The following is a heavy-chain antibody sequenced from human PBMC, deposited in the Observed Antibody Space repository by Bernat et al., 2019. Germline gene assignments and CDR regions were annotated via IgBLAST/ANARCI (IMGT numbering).Heavy chain of an antibody. CDR1: GGSISSGDYY. V-gene: IGHV4-30-4*01. Sequence: QVQLQESGPGLVKPSQTLSLTCTVSGGSISSGDYYWSWIRQPPGKGLEWIGYIYYSGSTYYNPSLKSRVTISVDTSKNQFSLKLSSVTAADTAVYYCARDHGGMNWNDVGFDYWGQGTLVSVSS. J-gene: IGHJ4*02. CDR2: IYYSGST. CDR3: ARDHGGMNWNDVGFDY. D-gene: IGHD1-1*01.